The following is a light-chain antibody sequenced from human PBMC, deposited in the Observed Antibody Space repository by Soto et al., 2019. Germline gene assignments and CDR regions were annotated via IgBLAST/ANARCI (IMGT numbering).Light chain of an antibody. CDR1: QGISSY. J-gene: IGKJ4*01. CDR3: QQLNSYPLT. CDR2: AAS. Sequence: IQLTQSPSSLSASVGDRVTITCRASQGISSYLAWYQQKPGKAPKLLIYAASTLQSWVPSRFSGSGSGTDFPITISSLQPEDFATYYCQQLNSYPLTFGGGNKVEIK. V-gene: IGKV1-9*01.